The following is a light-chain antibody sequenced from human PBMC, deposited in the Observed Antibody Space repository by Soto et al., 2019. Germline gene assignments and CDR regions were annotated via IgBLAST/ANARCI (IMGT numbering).Light chain of an antibody. CDR1: QSISGW. Sequence: DIQMTQSPSTLSASVGDRVTITCRASQSISGWLAWYQQKPGKAPRLLIYDASSLKSGVPSRFSGSGSGTEFTLSISSLQPDDFATYYCQHYNSYSWAFGQGPKVEIK. V-gene: IGKV1-5*01. CDR3: QHYNSYSWA. J-gene: IGKJ1*01. CDR2: DAS.